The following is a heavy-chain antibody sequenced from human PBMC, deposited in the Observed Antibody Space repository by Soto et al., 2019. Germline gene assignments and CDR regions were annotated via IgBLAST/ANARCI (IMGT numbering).Heavy chain of an antibody. CDR2: IKQDGSEK. Sequence: EVQLVESGGGLVQPGGSLRLSCAASGFTFSSYWMSWVRQAPGKGLEWVANIKQDGSEKYYVDSVKGPFTISRDNAKNPLYLQMNSLRADDTAVYYCARENGAGRVYYFSCGMDVWGQGTTVTVSS. CDR3: ARENGAGRVYYFSCGMDV. V-gene: IGHV3-7*01. J-gene: IGHJ6*02. CDR1: GFTFSSYW. D-gene: IGHD1-1*01.